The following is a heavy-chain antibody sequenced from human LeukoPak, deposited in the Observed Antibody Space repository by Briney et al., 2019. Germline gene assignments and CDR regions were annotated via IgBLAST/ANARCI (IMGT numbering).Heavy chain of an antibody. CDR1: GGTFSSYA. D-gene: IGHD3-22*01. V-gene: IGHV1-69*13. CDR2: IIPIFGTA. J-gene: IGHJ4*02. Sequence: GASVKVSCKASGGTFSSYAISWVRQAPGQGLEWMGGIIPIFGTANYAQKFQGRVTITADESTSTAYMELSSLRSEDTAVYYCAKEFWGYYPSDFDYWGQGTLVTVSS. CDR3: AKEFWGYYPSDFDY.